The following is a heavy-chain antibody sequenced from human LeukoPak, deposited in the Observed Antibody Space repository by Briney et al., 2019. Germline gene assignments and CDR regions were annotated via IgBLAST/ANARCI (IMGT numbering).Heavy chain of an antibody. CDR2: ASGSDSGT. J-gene: IGHJ3*02. Sequence: PGGSLRLSCAASGFTFSRYTMSWVRQAPGKGLEWVSAASGSDSGTYYADSVKGRFTISRDNSKNTLSLQMNSLRAEDTAVYYCAKSAYDSSGYYRAFDIWGQGTMVTVSS. V-gene: IGHV3-23*01. D-gene: IGHD3-22*01. CDR1: GFTFSRYT. CDR3: AKSAYDSSGYYRAFDI.